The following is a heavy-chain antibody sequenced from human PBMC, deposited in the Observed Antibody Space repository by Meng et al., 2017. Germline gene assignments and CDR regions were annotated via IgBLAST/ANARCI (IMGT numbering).Heavy chain of an antibody. CDR1: GGSFSGYY. J-gene: IGHJ4*02. CDR2: INHSGST. D-gene: IGHD3-22*01. CDR3: ARAYPYDRGGYFDY. Sequence: QVQLQQWGAGLLKPSETLSLTCAVYGGSFSGYYWSWIRQPPGKGLEWIGEINHSGSTNYNPSLKSRVTISVDTSKNQFSLKLSSVTAADTAVYYCARAYPYDRGGYFDYWGQGTLVTVSS. V-gene: IGHV4-34*01.